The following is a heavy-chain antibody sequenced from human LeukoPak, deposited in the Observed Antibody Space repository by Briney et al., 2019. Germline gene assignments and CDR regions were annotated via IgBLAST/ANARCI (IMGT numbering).Heavy chain of an antibody. CDR3: AKELYDFSYYYYGMDV. CDR2: ISYDGSNK. Sequence: PGGSLRLSCAASGFTFSSYGMHWVRQASGKGLEWVAVISYDGSNKYYADSVKGLFTISRDNSKNTLYLQMNSLRAEDTAVYYCAKELYDFSYYYYGMDVWGQGTTVTVSS. CDR1: GFTFSSYG. V-gene: IGHV3-30*18. J-gene: IGHJ6*02. D-gene: IGHD3-3*01.